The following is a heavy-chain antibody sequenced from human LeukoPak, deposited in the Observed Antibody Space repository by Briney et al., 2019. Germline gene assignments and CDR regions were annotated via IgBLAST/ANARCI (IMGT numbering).Heavy chain of an antibody. Sequence: GGSLRLSCAASGFTFSNSWMSWVRQAPGKGLEWVANIKQDGSEKYYVDSVKGRFTISRDNAKNSLYLQMNSLRAEDTAVYYCARGQGLCDYWGQGTLVTVSS. CDR1: GFTFSNSW. V-gene: IGHV3-7*01. CDR3: ARGQGLCDY. J-gene: IGHJ4*02. D-gene: IGHD2-21*01. CDR2: IKQDGSEK.